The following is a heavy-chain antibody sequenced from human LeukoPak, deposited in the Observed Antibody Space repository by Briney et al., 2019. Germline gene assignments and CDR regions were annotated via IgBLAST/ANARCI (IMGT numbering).Heavy chain of an antibody. CDR1: GITLSNHG. CDR2: ISDRGSRT. J-gene: IGHJ4*02. D-gene: IGHD3-22*01. CDR3: AKRGVVIRVILVGFHKEAYYFDS. Sequence: PGGSLRLSCAASGITLSNHGMSWLRQPPGKGLEWVAGISDRGSRTNYADSVKGRFTISTDHPKNTLYLQMNSLRAEDTAVYFCAKRGVVIRVILVGFHKEAYYFDSWGQGDLVTVSS. V-gene: IGHV3-23*01.